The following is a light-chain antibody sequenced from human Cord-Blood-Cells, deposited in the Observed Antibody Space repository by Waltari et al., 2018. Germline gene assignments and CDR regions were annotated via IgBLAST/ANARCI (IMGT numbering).Light chain of an antibody. V-gene: IGLV1-47*01. Sequence: QSVLTQPPSASGTPGQRVTISCSGSSSNIGSNYVYWYQQLPGTAPKLLFYRNNQRPSGVPDLFSGSKSGTSASLAISGLRSEDEADYYCAAWDDSLSVYWVFGGGTKLTVL. CDR1: SSNIGSNY. J-gene: IGLJ3*02. CDR2: RNN. CDR3: AAWDDSLSVYWV.